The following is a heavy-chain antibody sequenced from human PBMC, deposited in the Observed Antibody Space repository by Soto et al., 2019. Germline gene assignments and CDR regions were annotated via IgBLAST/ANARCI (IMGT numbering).Heavy chain of an antibody. CDR2: IGTAGDT. J-gene: IGHJ4*02. CDR1: GFTFSSYD. CDR3: ARVSPQRGGCDY. D-gene: IGHD3-16*01. Sequence: PGGSLRLSCAASGFTFSSYDMHWVRQATGKGLEWVSAIGTAGDTYYPGSVKGRFTISRENAKNSLYLQMNSLRAEDTAVYYCARVSPQRGGCDYWGQGTLVTVSS. V-gene: IGHV3-13*01.